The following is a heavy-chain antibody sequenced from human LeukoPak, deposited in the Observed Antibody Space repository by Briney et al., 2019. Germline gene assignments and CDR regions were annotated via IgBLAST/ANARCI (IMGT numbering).Heavy chain of an antibody. J-gene: IGHJ5*02. Sequence: SETLSLTCTVSGGSISSYYWSWIRQPPGKGLEWIGEINHSGSTNYNPSLKSRVTISVDTSKNQFSLKLSSVTAADTAVYYCARARYYDFWSGFNWFDPWGQGTLVTVSS. V-gene: IGHV4-34*01. CDR1: GGSISSYY. CDR3: ARARYYDFWSGFNWFDP. D-gene: IGHD3-3*01. CDR2: INHSGST.